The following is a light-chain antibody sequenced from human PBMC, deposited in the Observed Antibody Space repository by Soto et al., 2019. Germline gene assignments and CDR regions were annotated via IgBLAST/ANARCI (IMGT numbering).Light chain of an antibody. V-gene: IGLV2-14*01. CDR2: DVS. Sequence: QSALTQPASVSGSPGQSIAISCTGTSSDVGGYNYVSWYQQHPGKAPKLIIYDVSNRPSGVSNRFSGSKSGNAASLTISGLQAEDEADYYCSSYTSSSLYVFGTGTKVTGL. J-gene: IGLJ1*01. CDR3: SSYTSSSLYV. CDR1: SSDVGGYNY.